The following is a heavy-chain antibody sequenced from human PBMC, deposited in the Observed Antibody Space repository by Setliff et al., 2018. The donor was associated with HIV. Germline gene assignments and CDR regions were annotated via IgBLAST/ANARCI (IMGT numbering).Heavy chain of an antibody. CDR3: ARGKRGYSGYGGDY. CDR2: ISSSSSYI. V-gene: IGHV3-21*01. J-gene: IGHJ4*02. Sequence: GGSLRLSCAASGFTFSSYSMNWVRQAPGKGLEWVSSISSSSSYIYYADSVKGRFTISRDNAKNSLYLQMNSLRAEDTAVYYCARGKRGYSGYGGDYWGQGTLVTVS. CDR1: GFTFSSYS. D-gene: IGHD5-12*01.